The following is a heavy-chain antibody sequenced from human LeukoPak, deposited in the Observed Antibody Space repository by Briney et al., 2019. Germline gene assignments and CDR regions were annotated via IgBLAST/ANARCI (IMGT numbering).Heavy chain of an antibody. CDR2: ISANGVRT. Sequence: PGGSLRLSCAASGFTFSSYAMHWVRQAPGKGLEWVSLISANGVRTFYADSVKGRFIISRDNSKNTLYLQMDSLRAEDTAVYYCAKFLMTAVTTGFGSWGQGTLVTVSS. D-gene: IGHD4-17*01. V-gene: IGHV3-23*01. CDR1: GFTFSSYA. J-gene: IGHJ4*02. CDR3: AKFLMTAVTTGFGS.